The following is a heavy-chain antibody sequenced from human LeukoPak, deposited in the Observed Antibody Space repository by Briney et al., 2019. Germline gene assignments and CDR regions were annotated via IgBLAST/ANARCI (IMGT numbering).Heavy chain of an antibody. V-gene: IGHV1-46*01. CDR1: GYTFTSYY. CDR2: INPSGGST. J-gene: IGHJ3*02. D-gene: IGHD3-22*01. CDR3: ARVADYYDSSGYLFGAFDI. Sequence: ASVKVSCKASGYTFTSYYMHWVRQAPGQGLEWMGIINPSGGSTSYAQKFQGRVTMTRDTSTSTVYMELSSLRSEDTAVYYCARVADYYDSSGYLFGAFDIWGQGTMVTVSS.